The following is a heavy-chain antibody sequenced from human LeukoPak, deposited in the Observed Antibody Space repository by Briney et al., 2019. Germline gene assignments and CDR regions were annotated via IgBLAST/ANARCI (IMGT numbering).Heavy chain of an antibody. CDR2: ISSSGSTI. CDR3: ARDEYSSGWKEGYYFDY. Sequence: GGSLRLSCAASGFTFSSYEMNWVRQVPGKGLEWVSYISSSGSTIYYADSVKGRFTISRDNAKNSLYLQMNSLRAEDTAVYYCARDEYSSGWKEGYYFDYWGQGTLVTVSS. J-gene: IGHJ4*02. V-gene: IGHV3-48*03. D-gene: IGHD6-19*01. CDR1: GFTFSSYE.